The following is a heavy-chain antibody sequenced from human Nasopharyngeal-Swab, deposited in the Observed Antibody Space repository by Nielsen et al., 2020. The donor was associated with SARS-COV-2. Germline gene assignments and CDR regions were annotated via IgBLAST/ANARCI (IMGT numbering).Heavy chain of an antibody. D-gene: IGHD3-22*01. Sequence: GESLKISCAASGFSFSDYYMSWLRQAPGKGLEWISYISSGGTTKYYADSVKGRFAISRDNARRSLFLQMNSLRAEDTALYYCARRAYYYDSRGFYEDYRGQGTLVTVSS. CDR2: ISSGGTTK. CDR1: GFSFSDYY. CDR3: ARRAYYYDSRGFYEDY. J-gene: IGHJ4*02. V-gene: IGHV3-11*04.